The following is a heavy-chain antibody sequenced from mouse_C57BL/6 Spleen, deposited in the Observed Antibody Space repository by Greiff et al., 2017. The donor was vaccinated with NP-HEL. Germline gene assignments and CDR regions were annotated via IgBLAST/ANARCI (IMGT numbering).Heavy chain of an antibody. CDR1: GYAFSSSW. V-gene: IGHV1-82*01. D-gene: IGHD2-1*01. CDR2: IYPGDGDT. CDR3: ARGAYGNYGFAD. Sequence: QVQLQQSGPELVKPGASVTISCKASGYAFSSSWMNWVKQTPGQGLEWIGRIYPGDGDTNYNGKFKGKATLTADKSSSTPYMQLSSLTSEDSAVYVCARGAYGNYGFADWGQRTLVTVSA. J-gene: IGHJ3*01.